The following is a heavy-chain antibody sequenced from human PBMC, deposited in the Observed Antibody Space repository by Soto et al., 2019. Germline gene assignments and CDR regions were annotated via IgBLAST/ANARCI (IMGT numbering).Heavy chain of an antibody. V-gene: IGHV3-33*01. Sequence: QVQLVESGGGVAQPGRSLRLSCTVSGFTFSGHAMHWVREAPGKGLEWVTQIWYDGSNKYYAESVKGRFTISRDNSKNTLYLQMNSRRFEDTAVYYCARDGQGLAPYALDVWGQGTSVTVSS. CDR2: IWYDGSNK. J-gene: IGHJ6*02. CDR3: ARDGQGLAPYALDV. CDR1: GFTFSGHA. D-gene: IGHD6-19*01.